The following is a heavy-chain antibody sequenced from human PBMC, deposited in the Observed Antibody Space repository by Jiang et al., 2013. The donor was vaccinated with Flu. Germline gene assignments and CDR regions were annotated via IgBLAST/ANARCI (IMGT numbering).Heavy chain of an antibody. CDR3: ARSLGDSGYAYYYYGMDV. CDR1: GGSISSSSYY. Sequence: SLTCTVSGGSISSSSYYWGWIRQPPGKGLEWIGSIYYSGSTYYNPSLKSRVTISVDKSKNQFSLKLSSVTAADTAVYYCARSLGDSGYAYYYYGMDVWGQGTTVTVSS. J-gene: IGHJ6*02. CDR2: IYYSGST. V-gene: IGHV4-39*01. D-gene: IGHD5-12*01.